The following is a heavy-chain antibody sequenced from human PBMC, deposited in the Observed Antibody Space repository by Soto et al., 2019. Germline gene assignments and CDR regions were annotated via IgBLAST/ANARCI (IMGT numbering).Heavy chain of an antibody. V-gene: IGHV4-61*07. D-gene: IGHD4-4*01. CDR3: ARLDYRNLGNCLDP. Sequence: GRTNYNPSLKSRVTISVDTSKNQFSLRLSSVTAAGTAVYYCARLDYRNLGNCLDPWGQGTLVTVSS. CDR2: GRT. J-gene: IGHJ5*02.